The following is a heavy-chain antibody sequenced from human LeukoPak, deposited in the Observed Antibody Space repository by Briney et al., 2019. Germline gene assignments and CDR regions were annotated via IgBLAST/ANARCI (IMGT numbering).Heavy chain of an antibody. J-gene: IGHJ3*02. CDR3: VSRDVVVTGPDAFDI. D-gene: IGHD2-21*02. CDR2: TRNKAKSYTT. CDR1: GFTFSSYS. V-gene: IGHV3-72*01. Sequence: GGSLRLSCAASGFTFSSYSMNWVRQAPGKGLEWVGRTRNKAKSYTTAYAASVKGRFTISRDNSKNSLYLQMNSLETEDTAVYYCVSRDVVVTGPDAFDIWGQGTMVTVAS.